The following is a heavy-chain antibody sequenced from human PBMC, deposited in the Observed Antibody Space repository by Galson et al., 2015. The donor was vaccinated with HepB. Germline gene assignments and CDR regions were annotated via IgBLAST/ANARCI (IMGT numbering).Heavy chain of an antibody. CDR1: GFMFGDYT. J-gene: IGHJ5*02. Sequence: SLRLSCAASGFMFGDYTMHWVRQVPGKGLEWVSLISWDGSTTHYRDSVRGRFIISRDNSKYSLYLQMNSLTTEDTALYFCAKDFSTGGSWGQGTQVTVSS. D-gene: IGHD3-16*01. CDR3: AKDFSTGGS. CDR2: ISWDGSTT. V-gene: IGHV3-43*01.